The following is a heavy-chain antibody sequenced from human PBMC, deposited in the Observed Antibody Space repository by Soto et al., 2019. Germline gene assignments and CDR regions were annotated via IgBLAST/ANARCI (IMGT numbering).Heavy chain of an antibody. V-gene: IGHV3-33*01. CDR3: ARALYGDYSYYYYGMDV. CDR1: GFTFSSYG. CDR2: IWYDGSNK. Sequence: SLRLSCAASGFTFSSYGMHWGRQAPGKGLEWVAVIWYDGSNKYYADSVKGRFTISRDNSKNTLYLQMNSLRAEDTAVYYCARALYGDYSYYYYGMDVWGQGTTVTVSS. J-gene: IGHJ6*02. D-gene: IGHD4-17*01.